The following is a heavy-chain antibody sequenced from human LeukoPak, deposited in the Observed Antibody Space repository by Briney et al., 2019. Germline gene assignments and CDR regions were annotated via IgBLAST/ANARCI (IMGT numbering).Heavy chain of an antibody. CDR1: GGSFSGYY. D-gene: IGHD6-13*01. J-gene: IGHJ5*02. Sequence: PSETLSLTCAVYGGSFSGYYWSWIRQPPGKGLEWIGEINHSGSTNYNPSLKSQVTISVDTSKNQFSLKLSSVTAADTAVYYCARRSARQLVRLRINWFDPWGQGTLDTVSS. CDR3: ARRSARQLVRLRINWFDP. V-gene: IGHV4-34*01. CDR2: INHSGST.